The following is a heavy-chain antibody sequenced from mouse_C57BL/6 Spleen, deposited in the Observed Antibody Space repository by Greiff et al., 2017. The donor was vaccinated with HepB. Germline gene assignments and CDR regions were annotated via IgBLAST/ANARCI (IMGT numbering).Heavy chain of an antibody. V-gene: IGHV1-81*01. CDR3: ARRGLTGTRYFDY. CDR2: IYPRSGNT. J-gene: IGHJ2*01. CDR1: GYTFTSYG. Sequence: VKLMESGAELARPGASVKLSCKASGYTFTSYGISWVKQRTGQGLEWIGEIYPRSGNTYYNEKFKGKATLTADKSSSTAYMELRSLTSEDSAVYFCARRGLTGTRYFDYWGQGTTLTVSS. D-gene: IGHD4-1*01.